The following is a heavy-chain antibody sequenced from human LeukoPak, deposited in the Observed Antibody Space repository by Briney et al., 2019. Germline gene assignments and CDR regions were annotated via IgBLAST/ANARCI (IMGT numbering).Heavy chain of an antibody. CDR2: ISWNSGSI. D-gene: IGHD3-22*01. Sequence: PGGSLRLSCAASGFSVSSNCMTWVRQAPGMGLEWVSGISWNSGSIGYADSVKGRFTISRDNAKNSLYLQMNSLRAEDTALYYCAKDRYSSGLMVDYWGQGTLVTVSS. CDR3: AKDRYSSGLMVDY. J-gene: IGHJ4*02. CDR1: GFSVSSNC. V-gene: IGHV3-9*01.